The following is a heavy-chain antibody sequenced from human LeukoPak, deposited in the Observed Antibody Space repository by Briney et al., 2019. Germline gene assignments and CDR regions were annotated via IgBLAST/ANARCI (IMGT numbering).Heavy chain of an antibody. J-gene: IGHJ4*02. D-gene: IGHD3-10*01. V-gene: IGHV3-74*01. Sequence: GGSLRLSCAASGFTFSSYLMHWIRQAPGKGLVWVSRINSDGSDTGYADSVKGRFTISRDNAKNTLHLQMNSLRAEDTAVYYCARGSSFGYWGQGTLVTDSS. CDR2: INSDGSDT. CDR1: GFTFSSYL. CDR3: ARGSSFGY.